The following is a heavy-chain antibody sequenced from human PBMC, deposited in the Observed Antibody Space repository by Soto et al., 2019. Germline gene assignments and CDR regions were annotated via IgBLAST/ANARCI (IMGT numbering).Heavy chain of an antibody. Sequence: PSETLRLSCRASGFTFKNYAMTWVRKCPGKGLQWVSLMTGGGTTDYADSAKGRFIISRDNSKNTLSLQMHNLRADDTALYYCAKLKGGLGRFYGLDAWGQGTMVTVSS. V-gene: IGHV3-23*01. CDR3: AKLKGGLGRFYGLDA. J-gene: IGHJ6*02. D-gene: IGHD3-3*01. CDR1: GFTFKNYA. CDR2: MTGGGTT.